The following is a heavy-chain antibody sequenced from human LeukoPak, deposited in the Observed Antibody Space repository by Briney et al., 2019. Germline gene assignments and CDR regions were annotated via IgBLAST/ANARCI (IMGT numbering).Heavy chain of an antibody. CDR2: INPSGGST. D-gene: IGHD6-19*01. CDR3: ARDSVAVAGTTYFDY. J-gene: IGHJ4*02. Sequence: GASVKVSCKASGYTFTSYYMHWVRQAPGQGLEWMGIINPSGGSTSYAQKFQGRVTMTRDTSTGTVYMELSSLRSEDTAVYYCARDSVAVAGTTYFDYWGQGTLVTVSS. CDR1: GYTFTSYY. V-gene: IGHV1-46*01.